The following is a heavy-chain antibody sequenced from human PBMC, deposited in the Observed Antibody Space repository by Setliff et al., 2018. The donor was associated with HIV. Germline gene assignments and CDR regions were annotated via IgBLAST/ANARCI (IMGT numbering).Heavy chain of an antibody. V-gene: IGHV1-3*01. CDR2: INAGNGNT. CDR1: GYTFTSYA. Sequence: VASVKVSCKASGYTFTSYAMHWVRQAPGQRLEWMGWINAGNGNTKYSQKFQGRVTITRDTSASTAYMELSSLRSEDTAVYYCARFPVYYGSGSYYKPFDYWGQGTLVTVSS. D-gene: IGHD3-10*01. CDR3: ARFPVYYGSGSYYKPFDY. J-gene: IGHJ4*02.